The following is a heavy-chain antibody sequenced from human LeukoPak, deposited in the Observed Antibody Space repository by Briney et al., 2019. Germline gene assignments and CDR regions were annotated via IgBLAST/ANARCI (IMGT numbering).Heavy chain of an antibody. V-gene: IGHV4-59*01. J-gene: IGHJ4*02. CDR2: IHYTGTT. D-gene: IGHD2-15*01. CDR3: ARDRRYCSGGNCYLHYFDS. Sequence: SETLSLTCTVSGGSTNEYYWSWIRRSPGQGLEWIGYIHYTGTTNYSPSFKGRVTISVDTSKDQFSLKLNSVSAADTAVYYCARDRRYCSGGNCYLHYFDSWGQGTLVTVSS. CDR1: GGSTNEYY.